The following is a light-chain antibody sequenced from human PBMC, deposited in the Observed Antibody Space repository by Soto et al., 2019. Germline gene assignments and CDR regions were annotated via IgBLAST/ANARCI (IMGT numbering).Light chain of an antibody. J-gene: IGLJ2*01. CDR3: QTWATGIGV. Sequence: QPVLTQSPSASASLGASVKLTCTLSSGHSSYAIAWHQQQPEKGPRYLMKVNSDGSHNKGDGIPDRFSGSSSGAERYLTISSLQSEDEADYYCQTWATGIGVFGGGTQLTVL. V-gene: IGLV4-69*01. CDR1: SGHSSYA. CDR2: VNSDGSH.